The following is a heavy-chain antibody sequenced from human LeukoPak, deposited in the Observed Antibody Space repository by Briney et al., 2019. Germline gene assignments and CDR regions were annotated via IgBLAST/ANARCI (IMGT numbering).Heavy chain of an antibody. V-gene: IGHV3-33*01. CDR1: GFTFSSYG. Sequence: PGGSLRLSCAASGFTFSSYGMHWVRQAQGKGLEWVAVIWYDGSNKYYADSVKGRFIISRDNSKNTLYLQMNSLRAEDTAVYYCARDGSSGWYWVDYWGQGTLVTVSS. CDR2: IWYDGSNK. J-gene: IGHJ4*02. CDR3: ARDGSSGWYWVDY. D-gene: IGHD6-19*01.